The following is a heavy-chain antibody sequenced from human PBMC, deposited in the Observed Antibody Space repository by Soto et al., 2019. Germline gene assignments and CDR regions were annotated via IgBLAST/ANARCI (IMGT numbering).Heavy chain of an antibody. CDR3: ARTPRIAAAGTYYYYYGIDV. CDR2: INAGNGNT. Sequence: ASVKVSCKASGDTFTSYAMHWVRQAPGQMLEWMGWINAGNGNTKYSQKSQGRVTITRDTSASTAYMELSSLRSEDTAVYYCARTPRIAAAGTYYYYYGIDVWGQGTTVTVSS. V-gene: IGHV1-3*01. J-gene: IGHJ6*02. D-gene: IGHD6-13*01. CDR1: GDTFTSYA.